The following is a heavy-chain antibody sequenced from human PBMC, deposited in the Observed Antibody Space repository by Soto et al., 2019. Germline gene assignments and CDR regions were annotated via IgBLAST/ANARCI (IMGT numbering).Heavy chain of an antibody. D-gene: IGHD6-6*01. CDR3: AREGIAARAGSLYYYYGMDV. CDR1: GYTFTSYG. V-gene: IGHV1-18*01. J-gene: IGHJ6*02. Sequence: ASVKVSCKASGYTFTSYGISWVRQAPGQGLEWMGWISAYNGNTNYAQKLQGRVTMTTDTSTSTAYMELRSLRSDDTAVYYCAREGIAARAGSLYYYYGMDVWGQGTTVTVSS. CDR2: ISAYNGNT.